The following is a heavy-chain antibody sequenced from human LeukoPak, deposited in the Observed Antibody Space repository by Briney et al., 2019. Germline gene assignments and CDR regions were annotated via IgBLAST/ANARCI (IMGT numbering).Heavy chain of an antibody. D-gene: IGHD1-7*01. V-gene: IGHV1-69*06. Sequence: GASVKVSCKASGGTFTSYAISWVRQAPGQGLEWMGGIIPIFGTANYAQKFQGRVTITADKSTSTAYMELSSLRSEDTAVYYCARNNWNSNYYYYYYMDVWGKGTTVTVSS. CDR3: ARNNWNSNYYYYYYMDV. CDR2: IIPIFGTA. J-gene: IGHJ6*03. CDR1: GGTFTSYA.